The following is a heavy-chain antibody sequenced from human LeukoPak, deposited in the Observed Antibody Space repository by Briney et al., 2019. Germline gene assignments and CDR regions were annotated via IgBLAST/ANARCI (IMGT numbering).Heavy chain of an antibody. J-gene: IGHJ4*02. V-gene: IGHV3-23*01. D-gene: IGHD6-19*01. CDR2: ISGSGGST. CDR1: GFTFSSYD. CDR3: ANRRWLVSSFDY. Sequence: GGTLRLSCAASGFTFSSYDMSWVRQAPGKGLEWVSAISGSGGSTYYADSVKGRFTISRDNSKNTLYLQMNSLRAEDTAVYYCANRRWLVSSFDYWGQGTLVTVSS.